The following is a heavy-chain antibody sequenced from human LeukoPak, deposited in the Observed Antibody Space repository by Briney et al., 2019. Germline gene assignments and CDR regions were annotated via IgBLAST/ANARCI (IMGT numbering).Heavy chain of an antibody. Sequence: GGSLRLSCAASGFTVSSNYMGWVRQAPGKGLEWGSVIYSGGSTYYADSVKGRFTISRDNSKNTLYLQMNSLRAEDTAVYYCARDRGAHRGGGFDYWGQGTLVTVSS. CDR3: ARDRGAHRGGGFDY. V-gene: IGHV3-53*01. D-gene: IGHD3-16*01. J-gene: IGHJ4*02. CDR2: IYSGGST. CDR1: GFTVSSNY.